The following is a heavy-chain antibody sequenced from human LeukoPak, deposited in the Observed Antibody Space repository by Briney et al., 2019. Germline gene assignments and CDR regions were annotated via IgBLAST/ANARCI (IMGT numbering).Heavy chain of an antibody. CDR3: AREILGGFNPGAY. Sequence: SETLSLTCTVSLDSPTSNFWSWVRQPPGKGLEWIGEIHRSGSPNYNPSLQSQVTISIDRSRNQIVLELSSVTAADTAVYYCAREILGGFNPGAYWGQGILVTVSS. CDR1: LDSPTSNF. V-gene: IGHV4-59*12. D-gene: IGHD1-14*01. CDR2: IHRSGSP. J-gene: IGHJ4*02.